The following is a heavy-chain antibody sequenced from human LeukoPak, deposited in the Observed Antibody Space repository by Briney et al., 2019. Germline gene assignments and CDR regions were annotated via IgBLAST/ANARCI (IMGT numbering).Heavy chain of an antibody. Sequence: GASVKVSCKASGGTFSSYAISWVRQAPGQGLEWMGGIIPIFGTANYAQKFQGRVTITADESTSTAYMELSSLRSEDTAVYYCAKDRTWRDIVEVPDPWGQGTLVTVSS. D-gene: IGHD2-2*01. CDR3: AKDRTWRDIVEVPDP. V-gene: IGHV1-69*13. CDR2: IIPIFGTA. CDR1: GGTFSSYA. J-gene: IGHJ5*02.